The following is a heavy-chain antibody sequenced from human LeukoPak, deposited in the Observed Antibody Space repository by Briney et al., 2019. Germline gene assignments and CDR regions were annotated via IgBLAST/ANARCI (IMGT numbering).Heavy chain of an antibody. J-gene: IGHJ6*02. CDR2: IYSGGST. V-gene: IGHV3-53*01. CDR1: GFTVSSNN. D-gene: IGHD5-18*01. Sequence: GGSLRLSCAASGFTVSSNNISWVRQAPGKGLEWVSVIYSGGSTYYADSVKGRFTISRDNSKNTLYLQMNSLRAEDTAVYYCARAGQGGYSYGDYYYYYYGMDVWGQGTTVTVSS. CDR3: ARAGQGGYSYGDYYYYYYGMDV.